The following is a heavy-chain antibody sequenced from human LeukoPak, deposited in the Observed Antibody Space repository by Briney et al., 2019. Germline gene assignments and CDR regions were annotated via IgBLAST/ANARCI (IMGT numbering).Heavy chain of an antibody. CDR1: GGSFSGYY. J-gene: IGHJ4*02. D-gene: IGHD1-26*01. CDR2: TNHSGRT. V-gene: IGHV4-34*01. Sequence: SETLSLTCAVYGGSFSGYYWSWIRQPPGKGLEWIGETNHSGRTNYNPSLKSRVTIPVDTSKNQFSLKLSSVTAADTAVYYCARGGDSGSYLDYWGQGTLVTVSS. CDR3: ARGGDSGSYLDY.